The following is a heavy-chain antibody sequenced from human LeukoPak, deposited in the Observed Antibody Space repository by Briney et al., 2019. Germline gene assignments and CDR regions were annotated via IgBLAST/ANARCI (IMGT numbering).Heavy chain of an antibody. CDR3: AKDPMSYDDSSGYGGGSETGVFH. D-gene: IGHD3-22*01. CDR1: GFTFSSYG. J-gene: IGHJ4*02. CDR2: IRYDGSNK. V-gene: IGHV3-30*02. Sequence: PGGSLRLSCAASGFTFSSYGMHWVRQAPGKGLEWVAFIRYDGSNKYYADSVKGRFTISRDNSKNTLYLQMNSLRAEDTAVYYCAKDPMSYDDSSGYGGGSETGVFHWGQGTLVTVSS.